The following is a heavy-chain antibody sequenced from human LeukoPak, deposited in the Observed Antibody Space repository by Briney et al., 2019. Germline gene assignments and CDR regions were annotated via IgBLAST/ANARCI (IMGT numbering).Heavy chain of an antibody. V-gene: IGHV3-7*01. CDR3: ARVLGYCSSTSCRKGY. CDR1: GFTFSSYW. CDR2: IKQDGSEK. J-gene: IGHJ4*02. Sequence: PGGSLRLSCAASGFTFSSYWMSWVRQAPGKGLEWVANIKQDGSEKYYVDSVKGRFTISRDNAKNSLYLQMNSLRAEDTAVYYCARVLGYCSSTSCRKGYWGQGTLVTVSS. D-gene: IGHD2-2*01.